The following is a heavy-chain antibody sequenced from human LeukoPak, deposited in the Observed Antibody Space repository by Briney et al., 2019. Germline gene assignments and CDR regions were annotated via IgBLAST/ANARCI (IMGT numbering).Heavy chain of an antibody. CDR2: INPSGGST. CDR3: ARDRLQGTAGFAFDI. V-gene: IGHV1-46*01. J-gene: IGHJ3*02. D-gene: IGHD5-12*01. CDR1: GYTFTSYY. Sequence: ASVKVSCKASGYTFTSYYMHWVRQAPGRGLEWMGIINPSGGSTSYAQKFQGRVTMTRDTSTSTVYMELSSLRSEDTAVYYCARDRLQGTAGFAFDIWGQGTMVTVSS.